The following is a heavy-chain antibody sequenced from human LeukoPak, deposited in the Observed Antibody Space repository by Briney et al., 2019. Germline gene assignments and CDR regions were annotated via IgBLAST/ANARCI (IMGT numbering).Heavy chain of an antibody. CDR3: ARPLLRYFATHAFDI. D-gene: IGHD3-9*01. V-gene: IGHV5-51*01. J-gene: IGHJ3*02. Sequence: GESLKISCTGSGESFIDYWIGWVRQMPGKGLEGMGNINTGDSDTSYSPSFHGQVTMSVDTSINTPYLQWSSLNAPDTAVYYCARPLLRYFATHAFDIWGQGTIVTVSS. CDR1: GESFIDYW. CDR2: INTGDSDT.